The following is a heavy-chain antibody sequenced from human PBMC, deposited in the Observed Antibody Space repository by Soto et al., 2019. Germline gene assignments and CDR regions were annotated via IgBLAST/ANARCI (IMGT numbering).Heavy chain of an antibody. Sequence: EVQLLESGGGLVQPGGSLRLSCAASGFTFSSYAMSWVRQAPGKGLEWVSAISGSGGSTYYADSVKGRFTISRDNSKNTLYLQMNRPRVEDTAVYYCMRPAPRGRHYFYFGMDVWGQGTTVTVSS. CDR2: ISGSGGST. D-gene: IGHD3-10*01. V-gene: IGHV3-23*01. J-gene: IGHJ6*02. CDR1: GFTFSSYA. CDR3: MRPAPRGRHYFYFGMDV.